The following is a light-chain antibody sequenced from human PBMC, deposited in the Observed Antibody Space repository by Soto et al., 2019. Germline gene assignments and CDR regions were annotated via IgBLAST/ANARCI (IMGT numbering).Light chain of an antibody. V-gene: IGKV3-15*01. CDR1: QSVSSN. Sequence: EIVMTQSPATLSVSQGERATLSCRASQSVSSNLAWYQQKPGQAPRLLIYGASTRATGIPARFSGSGSGTEFTLTISSLQSEDFAVYHCQQYNNWPWTFGQGTKVEIK. CDR3: QQYNNWPWT. CDR2: GAS. J-gene: IGKJ1*01.